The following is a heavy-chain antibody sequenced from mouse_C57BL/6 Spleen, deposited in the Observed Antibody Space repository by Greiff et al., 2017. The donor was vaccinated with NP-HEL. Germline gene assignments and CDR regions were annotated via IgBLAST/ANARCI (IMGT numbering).Heavy chain of an antibody. CDR1: GYTFTSYG. D-gene: IGHD2-4*01. Sequence: VQLQQSGAELARPGASVKLSCKASGYTFTSYGISWVKQRTGQGLEWIGEIYPRSGNTYYNEKFKGKATLTADKSSSTAYMELRSLTSEDSAVYVCARRSYDYDVAWFADWGQGTLVTVSA. CDR3: ARRSYDYDVAWFAD. J-gene: IGHJ3*01. CDR2: IYPRSGNT. V-gene: IGHV1-81*01.